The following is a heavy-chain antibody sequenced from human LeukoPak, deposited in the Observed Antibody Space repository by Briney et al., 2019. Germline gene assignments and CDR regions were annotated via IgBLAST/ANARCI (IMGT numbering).Heavy chain of an antibody. CDR3: ARGFEFLGYCSSTSCYDWFDP. J-gene: IGHJ5*02. CDR1: GYTFTGYY. V-gene: IGHV1-2*02. CDR2: INPNSGGT. D-gene: IGHD2-2*01. Sequence: ASVKVSCKASGYTFTGYYMHWVRQAPGQGLEWMGWINPNSGGTNYAQKFQGRVTMTRDTSISTAYMELSGLRSDDTAVYYCARGFEFLGYCSSTSCYDWFDPWGQGTLVTVSS.